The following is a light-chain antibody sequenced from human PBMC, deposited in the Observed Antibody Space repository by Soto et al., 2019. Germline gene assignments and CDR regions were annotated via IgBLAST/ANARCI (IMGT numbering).Light chain of an antibody. CDR3: CSYAGNSLWV. J-gene: IGLJ3*02. Sequence: QSALTQPRSVSGSPGQQVTFSCTGTRRNVGGYNYVSWYQQHPGKAPKLMIYDVSKWPSGVPDRFSGSKSGNTASLTISGLQAEDEADYYCCSYAGNSLWVFGGGTKLTVL. CDR1: RRNVGGYNY. CDR2: DVS. V-gene: IGLV2-11*01.